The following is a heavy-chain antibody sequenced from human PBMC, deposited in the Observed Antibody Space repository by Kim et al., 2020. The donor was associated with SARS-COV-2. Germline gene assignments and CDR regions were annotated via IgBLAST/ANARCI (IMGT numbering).Heavy chain of an antibody. J-gene: IGHJ6*02. CDR3: ARDWLGEYGVDV. V-gene: IGHV3-33*01. Sequence: GGSLRLSCAASGFTFLRNGVHWVRQAPGKGLEWVAVIENDGGKKYYADSVEGRFTISRDNSKNTLYLQMNSLRAEDTAVYYCARDWLGEYGVDVWGQGTTVTVSS. CDR1: GFTFLRNG. CDR2: IENDGGKK. D-gene: IGHD3-10*01.